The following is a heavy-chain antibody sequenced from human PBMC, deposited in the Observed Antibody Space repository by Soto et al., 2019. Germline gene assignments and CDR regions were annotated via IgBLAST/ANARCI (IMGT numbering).Heavy chain of an antibody. V-gene: IGHV3-9*02. CDR3: GKDGKAGGLDY. D-gene: IGHD2-15*01. J-gene: IGHJ4*02. Sequence: EVQLVESVGGLVQPGRSLRLSCAVSGSTSNDYAMHWVRQAPGKGLEWVSGIFLESDRTGYADSVKGRFTTSRDKAKNSLYLQMNSLRPEDTALYYCGKDGKAGGLDYWGQGTLVIVSS. CDR2: IFLESDRT. CDR1: GSTSNDYA.